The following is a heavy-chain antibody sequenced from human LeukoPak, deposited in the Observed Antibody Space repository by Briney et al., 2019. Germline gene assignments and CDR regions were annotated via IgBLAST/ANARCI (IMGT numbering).Heavy chain of an antibody. Sequence: SETLSLTCTVSGGSISSGSYYWSWIRQPAGKGLEWIGHIYTNGNTNFNPSLKSRVTISVDTSKNQFSLNLNSVTAADTAVYYCARDKSRTYGSADAFDIWGQGTMVTVSS. CDR2: IYTNGNT. CDR1: GGSISSGSYY. V-gene: IGHV4-61*09. CDR3: ARDKSRTYGSADAFDI. D-gene: IGHD3-10*01. J-gene: IGHJ3*02.